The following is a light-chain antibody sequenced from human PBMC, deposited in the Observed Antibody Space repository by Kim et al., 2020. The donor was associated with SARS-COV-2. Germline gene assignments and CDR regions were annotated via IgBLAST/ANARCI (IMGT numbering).Light chain of an antibody. CDR1: QSISNY. J-gene: IGKJ2*01. CDR2: AAS. Sequence: ASEGDRVIRPCRASQSISNYLNWYRHKPGKAPKLLIYAASSLQSGVPARFGGSGSGTHFTLSIRSRQHEDFATYDCQQSYSTSYTFGQGTKLEI. CDR3: QQSYSTSYT. V-gene: IGKV1-39*01.